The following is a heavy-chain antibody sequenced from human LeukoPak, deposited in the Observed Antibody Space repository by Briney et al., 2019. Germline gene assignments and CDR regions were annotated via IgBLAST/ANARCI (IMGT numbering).Heavy chain of an antibody. V-gene: IGHV4-34*01. CDR2: INHSGST. Sequence: PSETLSLTCAVYGGSFSGYYWSWIRQPPGKGLEWIGEINHSGSTNYNPPLKSRVTISVDTSKNQFSLKLSSVTAADTAVYYCARQYYDILTGYYPYDYWGQGTLVTVSS. CDR1: GGSFSGYY. D-gene: IGHD3-9*01. J-gene: IGHJ4*02. CDR3: ARQYYDILTGYYPYDY.